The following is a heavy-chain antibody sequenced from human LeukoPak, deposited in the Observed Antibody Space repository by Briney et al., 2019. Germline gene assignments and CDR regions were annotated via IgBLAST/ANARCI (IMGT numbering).Heavy chain of an antibody. V-gene: IGHV6-1*01. J-gene: IGHJ3*02. CDR2: TYYRSKWYN. CDR1: GDSVSSNSAA. CDR3: ARGLVGNAYYYESSGDDAFDI. Sequence: SQTLSLTCAISGDSVSSNSAAWNWIRQSPSRGLEWLGRTYYRSKWYNDYAVSVKSRITINPDTSKNQFSLQLNSVTPEDTAVYYCARGLVGNAYYYESSGDDAFDIWGQGTMVTVSS. D-gene: IGHD3-22*01.